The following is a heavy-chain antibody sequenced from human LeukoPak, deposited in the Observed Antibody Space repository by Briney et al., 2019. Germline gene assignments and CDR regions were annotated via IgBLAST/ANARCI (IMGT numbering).Heavy chain of an antibody. CDR3: ARDTRGYYYDSSGNYYYFMDV. Sequence: ASVKVSCKASGGTFSSYAISWVRQAPGQGLEWMGRIIPMFGTANYAQKFQGRVTITADESTRKVYMELSSLRSDDTAVYYCARDTRGYYYDSSGNYYYFMDVWGKGTTVTISS. CDR1: GGTFSSYA. J-gene: IGHJ6*03. V-gene: IGHV1-69*13. CDR2: IIPMFGTA. D-gene: IGHD3-22*01.